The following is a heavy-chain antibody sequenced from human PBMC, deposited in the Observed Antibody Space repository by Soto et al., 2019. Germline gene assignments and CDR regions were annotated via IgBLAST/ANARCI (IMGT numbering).Heavy chain of an antibody. D-gene: IGHD6-13*01. CDR2: ISSSSYI. Sequence: GGSLRLSCAASGFTFSSYSMNWVRQAPGKGLEWVSSISSSSYIYYADSVKGRFTISRDNAKNSLYLQMNSLRAEDTAVYYCARDRGIAAARYYYYGMDVWGQGTTVTVSS. CDR3: ARDRGIAAARYYYYGMDV. V-gene: IGHV3-21*01. J-gene: IGHJ6*02. CDR1: GFTFSSYS.